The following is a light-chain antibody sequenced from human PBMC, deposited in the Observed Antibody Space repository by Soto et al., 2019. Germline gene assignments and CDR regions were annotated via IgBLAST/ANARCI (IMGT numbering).Light chain of an antibody. CDR1: SSNIGINY. CDR2: ENN. CDR3: GTWDSSLSAVV. J-gene: IGLJ2*01. Sequence: QSVLTQPPSVSAAPGQKVTISCSGSSSNIGINYVPWYQQLQETAPKLLIYENNKRPSGIPDRFSGSKSGTSATLGITGLQTGDEADYYCGTWDSSLSAVVFGGGTKLTVL. V-gene: IGLV1-51*02.